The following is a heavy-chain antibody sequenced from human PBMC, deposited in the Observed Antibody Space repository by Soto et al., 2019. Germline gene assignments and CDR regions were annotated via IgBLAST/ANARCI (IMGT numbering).Heavy chain of an antibody. Sequence: QVPLVQPGAEVKKPGASVKVSCKASGYIFTAYHMHWVRQAPGEGLEWMGWINPNNGGTKYAQKFQGRVTMTGDTSISTGYMELSGLGSDDTAIYYCATDTHYSSRWTFYVDHGLDVWGQGTPVTVSS. J-gene: IGHJ6*02. V-gene: IGHV1-2*02. CDR2: INPNNGGT. CDR3: ATDTHYSSRWTFYVDHGLDV. CDR1: GYIFTAYH. D-gene: IGHD6-13*01.